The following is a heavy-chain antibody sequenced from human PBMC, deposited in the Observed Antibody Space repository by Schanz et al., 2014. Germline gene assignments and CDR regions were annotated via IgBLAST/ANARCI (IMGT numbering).Heavy chain of an antibody. Sequence: VQVVQSGGGLVKPGGSLRLSCAASGFVFGDYYMTWIRQAPGKGLEWLGRIKSKTDGETTDYAAPVKGRFSISRDDSQSTLYLQMNSLKIEDTAVYYCATASSPVREAGAGSSFHLWGQGTLXTVSS. CDR2: IKSKTDGETT. V-gene: IGHV3-15*01. D-gene: IGHD6-13*01. CDR3: ATASSPVREAGAGSSFHL. CDR1: GFVFGDYY. J-gene: IGHJ5*02.